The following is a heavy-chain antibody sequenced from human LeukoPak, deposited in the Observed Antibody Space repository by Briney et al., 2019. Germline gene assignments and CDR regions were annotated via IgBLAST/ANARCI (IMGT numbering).Heavy chain of an antibody. Sequence: GRSLRLSCAASGFTFSSYAMHWVRQAPGKGLEWVAVISYDGSNKYYADPVKGRFTISRDNSKNTLYLQMNSLRAEDTAVYYCARVRVDTAMVGYFQHWGQGTLVTVSS. CDR1: GFTFSSYA. J-gene: IGHJ1*01. CDR2: ISYDGSNK. V-gene: IGHV3-30*04. CDR3: ARVRVDTAMVGYFQH. D-gene: IGHD5-18*01.